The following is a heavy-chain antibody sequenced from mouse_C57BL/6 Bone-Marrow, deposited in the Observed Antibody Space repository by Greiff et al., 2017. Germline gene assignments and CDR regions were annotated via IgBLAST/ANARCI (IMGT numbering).Heavy chain of an antibody. CDR2: IDPENGDT. CDR1: GFNIKDDY. D-gene: IGHD4-1*01. V-gene: IGHV14-4*01. CDR3: TTTGSMDY. Sequence: VQLQQSGAELVRPGASVKLSCTASGFNIKDDYMHWVKQRPEQGLEWIGWIDPENGDTEYASKFQGMATITADTSSNTAYQQLSSLTSEDTAVYYCTTTGSMDYWGQGTSVTVSS. J-gene: IGHJ4*01.